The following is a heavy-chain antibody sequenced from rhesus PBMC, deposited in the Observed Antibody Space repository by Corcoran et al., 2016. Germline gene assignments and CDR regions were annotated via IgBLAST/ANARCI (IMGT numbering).Heavy chain of an antibody. CDR3: AKRKLVGGGSWFYFDY. D-gene: IGHD6-25*01. CDR2: ISNGGGST. J-gene: IGHJ4*01. Sequence: EVQLVESGGGLVQPGGSLRLSCAASGFTFSSYGMRWVRQAPGQGLEWVSYISNGGGSTYYAAAVKGRFTSTRDNANNTLSRQMNSLRAEDTAVYYCAKRKLVGGGSWFYFDYWGQGVLVTVSS. CDR1: GFTFSSYG. V-gene: IGHV3S5*01.